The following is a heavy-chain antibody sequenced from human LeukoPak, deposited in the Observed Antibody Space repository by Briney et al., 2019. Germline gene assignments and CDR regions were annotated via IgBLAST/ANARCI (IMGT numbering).Heavy chain of an antibody. CDR3: ARESITLIGAVHTTEGSGFDY. V-gene: IGHV3-7*01. CDR2: INQGGSQK. CDR1: GFTLSHLW. D-gene: IGHD3-22*01. J-gene: IGHJ4*02. Sequence: GGSLRLSCAASGFTLSHLWMTWVRQAAGEGLEGVANINQGGSQKYGVDSEKGRFTISRDNAKISLYLQMSSLNAEDTAIYYCARESITLIGAVHTTEGSGFDYWGQGTLVTVSS.